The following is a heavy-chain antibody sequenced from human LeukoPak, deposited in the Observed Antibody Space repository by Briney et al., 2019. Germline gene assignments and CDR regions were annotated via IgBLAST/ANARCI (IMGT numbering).Heavy chain of an antibody. CDR2: ISAYNGNT. CDR3: ARSDIVVVPAAISHAFDI. V-gene: IGHV1-18*01. J-gene: IGHJ3*02. CDR1: GYTFTSYG. D-gene: IGHD2-2*01. Sequence: GASVKVSCKASGYTFTSYGISWVRQAPGQGLEWMGWISAYNGNTNYAQKLQGRVTMTTDTSTSTAYMELRSLRSDDTAVYYCARSDIVVVPAAISHAFDIWGQGTMVTVSS.